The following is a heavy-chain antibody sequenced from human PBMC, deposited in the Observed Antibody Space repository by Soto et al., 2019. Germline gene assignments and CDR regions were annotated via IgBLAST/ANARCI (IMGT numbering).Heavy chain of an antibody. V-gene: IGHV3-23*01. D-gene: IGHD3-3*01. Sequence: PGGSLRLSCAASGFTFSSYAMSWVRQAPGKGLEWVSAISGSGGSTYYADSVKGRFTISRDNSKNTLYLQMNSLRAEDTAVYYCAKDQDSWSGYLTWFDPWGQGTLVTVSS. J-gene: IGHJ5*02. CDR3: AKDQDSWSGYLTWFDP. CDR2: ISGSGGST. CDR1: GFTFSSYA.